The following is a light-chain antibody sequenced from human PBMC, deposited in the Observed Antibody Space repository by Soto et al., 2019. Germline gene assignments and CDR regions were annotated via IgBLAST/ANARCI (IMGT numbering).Light chain of an antibody. J-gene: IGLJ2*01. V-gene: IGLV4-69*01. CDR3: QTWATGSVV. CDR2: VSGDGSH. Sequence: QLVLTQSPSASASLGASVKLTCTLSSGHSTYAIAWHQHHPEKGPRYLMKVSGDGSHYKGNGIPDRFSGSGSGTERYLTISSLQSEDEADYYCQTWATGSVVFGGGTKVTVL. CDR1: SGHSTYA.